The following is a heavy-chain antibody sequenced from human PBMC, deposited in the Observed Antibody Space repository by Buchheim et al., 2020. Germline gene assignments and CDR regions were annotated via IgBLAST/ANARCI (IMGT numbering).Heavy chain of an antibody. CDR3: ANLQLPSN. CDR1: GFTFSKHD. CDR2: ITIGGDT. J-gene: IGHJ4*02. Sequence: EVQLLESGGGLVQPGGSLRLSCVASGFTFSKHDMNWVRQAPGKGPQWVSGITIGGDTYYADSVKGRVPISRDNSKDTLYLQMNSLRAEDTAIYCCANLQLPSNWGQGTL. D-gene: IGHD1-1*01. V-gene: IGHV3-23*01.